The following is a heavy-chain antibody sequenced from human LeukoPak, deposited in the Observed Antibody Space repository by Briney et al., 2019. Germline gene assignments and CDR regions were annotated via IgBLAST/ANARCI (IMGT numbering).Heavy chain of an antibody. J-gene: IGHJ4*02. CDR2: IDDSGGST. CDR3: AKDSGYDFWSGYSNDY. D-gene: IGHD3-3*01. CDR1: GFTFAGYA. V-gene: IGHV3-23*01. Sequence: GGSLRLSCAASGFTFAGYAMNWVRRAPGKSLEWVSTIDDSGGSTYYADSVKGRFTVSRDNSKNTLYLQMNSLRAEDTAVYYCAKDSGYDFWSGYSNDYWGQGTLVTVSS.